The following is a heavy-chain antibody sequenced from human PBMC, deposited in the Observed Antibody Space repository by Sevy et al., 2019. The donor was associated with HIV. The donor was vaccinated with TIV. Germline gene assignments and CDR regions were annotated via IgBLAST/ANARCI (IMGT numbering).Heavy chain of an antibody. D-gene: IGHD1-26*01. J-gene: IGHJ5*02. Sequence: GGSLRLSCAASGFTFSSYWMSWVRQAPGKGLEWVANIKQDGSDKYYVDSVKGRFTISRDNAKNSLYLQMNSLRVEDTAVYYCLSPGTKGFVPWGQGTLVTVSS. V-gene: IGHV3-7*03. CDR1: GFTFSSYW. CDR2: IKQDGSDK. CDR3: LSPGTKGFVP.